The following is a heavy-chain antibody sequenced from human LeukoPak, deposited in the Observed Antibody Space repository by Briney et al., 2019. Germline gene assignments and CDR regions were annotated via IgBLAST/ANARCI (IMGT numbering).Heavy chain of an antibody. J-gene: IGHJ6*02. CDR1: EFTFSSYS. V-gene: IGHV3-21*01. Sequence: GGSLRLSCAASEFTFSSYSMNWVRQAPGKGLEWVSSISSSGSYIYYADSVKGRFTISRDNAKNSLYLQMSSLRAEDTAVYYCAREVGVVPGANHYYYYGMDVWGLGTTVTVSS. D-gene: IGHD4/OR15-4a*01. CDR2: ISSSGSYI. CDR3: AREVGVVPGANHYYYYGMDV.